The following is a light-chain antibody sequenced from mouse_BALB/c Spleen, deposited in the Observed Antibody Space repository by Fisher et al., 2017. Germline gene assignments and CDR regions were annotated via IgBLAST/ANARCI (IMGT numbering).Light chain of an antibody. CDR1: SSVSY. J-gene: IGKJ1*01. CDR3: HQWSSYRT. V-gene: IGKV4-80*01. CDR2: STS. Sequence: LTQSPAIMSASLGEEITLTCSASSSVSYMHWYQQKSGTSPKLLIYSTSNLASGVPSRFSGSGSGTFYSLTISSVEAEDAADYYCHQWSSYRTFGGGTKLEIK.